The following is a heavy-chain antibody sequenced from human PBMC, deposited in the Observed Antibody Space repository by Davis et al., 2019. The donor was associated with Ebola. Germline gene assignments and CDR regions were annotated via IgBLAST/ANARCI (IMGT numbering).Heavy chain of an antibody. J-gene: IGHJ4*02. CDR2: INPNSGGT. Sequence: ASVKVSCKASGYTFTGYYMHWVRQAPGQGLEWMGWINPNSGGTNYAQKFQGRVTMTRDTSISTADMELSRLRSDDTAVYYCARTDCSSTSCYLWGLMAPFDYWGQGTLVTVSS. D-gene: IGHD2-2*01. V-gene: IGHV1-2*02. CDR1: GYTFTGYY. CDR3: ARTDCSSTSCYLWGLMAPFDY.